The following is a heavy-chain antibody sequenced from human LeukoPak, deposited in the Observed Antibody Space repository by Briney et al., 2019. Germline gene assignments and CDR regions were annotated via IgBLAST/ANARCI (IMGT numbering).Heavy chain of an antibody. V-gene: IGHV1-2*02. Sequence: ASVKVSCKAPAYTFTGYYMHWVRQAPGQGLEWMGWINPNSGDTNYAQKFQGRVTMTRDTSISTAYMELSRLRSDDTAVFYCARGRLGSGSQYDAFDLWGQGTMVTVSS. J-gene: IGHJ3*01. CDR2: INPNSGDT. D-gene: IGHD3-10*01. CDR1: AYTFTGYY. CDR3: ARGRLGSGSQYDAFDL.